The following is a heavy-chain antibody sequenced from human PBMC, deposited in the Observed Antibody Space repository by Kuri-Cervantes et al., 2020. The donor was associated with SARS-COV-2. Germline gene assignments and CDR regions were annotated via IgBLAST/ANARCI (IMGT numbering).Heavy chain of an antibody. J-gene: IGHJ1*01. V-gene: IGHV3-21*01. CDR3: ARDGAPLEYLQH. CDR2: ISSSSSYI. CDR1: GFTFSSYS. D-gene: IGHD1-26*01. Sequence: GGSLTLSCAASGFTFSSYSMNWVRQAPGKGLEWVSSISSSSSYIYYADSVKGRFTISRDNAKNSLYLQMNSLRAEDTAVYYCARDGAPLEYLQHWGQGTLVTVSS.